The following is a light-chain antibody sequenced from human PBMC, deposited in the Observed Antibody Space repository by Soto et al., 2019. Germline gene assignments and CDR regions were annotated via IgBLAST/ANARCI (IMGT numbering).Light chain of an antibody. CDR2: KAS. J-gene: IGKJ1*01. V-gene: IGKV1-5*03. CDR3: QQYNSYSGK. CDR1: QSVSHW. Sequence: DIQMTQSPSTLSASVGDRVTITCRASQSVSHWLAWYQQKPGRAPKLLLYKASTLESGVPSRFSGSGSATEFTLTISGMQPDDFATYYCQQYNSYSGKFGQGTK.